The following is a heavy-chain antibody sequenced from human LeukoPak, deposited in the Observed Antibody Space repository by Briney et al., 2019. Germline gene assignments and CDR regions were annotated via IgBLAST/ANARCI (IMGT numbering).Heavy chain of an antibody. Sequence: GGSLRLSCAASDFTFSRYSMNWFRQAPGEGLEWVSSISSGGHNIFYGDPVKGRFTISRDNAKNSLYLQMNSLRDEDTAVYYCARGTGSDSWYIDYWGQGTLVSVSS. D-gene: IGHD6-13*01. V-gene: IGHV3-21*01. CDR1: DFTFSRYS. CDR3: ARGTGSDSWYIDY. J-gene: IGHJ4*02. CDR2: ISSGGHNI.